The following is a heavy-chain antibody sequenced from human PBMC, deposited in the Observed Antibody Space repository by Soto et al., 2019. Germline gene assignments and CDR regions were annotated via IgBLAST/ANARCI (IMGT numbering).Heavy chain of an antibody. Sequence: GGSLRLSCAASGFTFSSYAMSWVRQAPGKGLEWVSAISGSGGSTYYADSVKGRFTISRDNSKNTLYLQMNSLRAEDTAVYYCAKLPYYDLVSTHFDYWGQGTLVTVSS. CDR3: AKLPYYDLVSTHFDY. J-gene: IGHJ4*02. D-gene: IGHD3-3*01. CDR2: ISGSGGST. CDR1: GFTFSSYA. V-gene: IGHV3-23*01.